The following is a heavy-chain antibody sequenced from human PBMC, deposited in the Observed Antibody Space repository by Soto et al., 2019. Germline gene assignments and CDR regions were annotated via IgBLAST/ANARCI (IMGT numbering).Heavy chain of an antibody. CDR2: IRSKANSYAT. V-gene: IGHV3-73*01. CDR3: TREAITIFGVVIPVDP. Sequence: EVQLVESGGGLVQPGGSLKLSCAASGFTFSGSAMHWVRQASGKGLEWVGRIRSKANSYATAYAASVKGRFTISRDDSKNTAYLQMKSLKPEDTAVYYCTREAITIFGVVIPVDPWGQGTLVTVSS. D-gene: IGHD3-3*01. CDR1: GFTFSGSA. J-gene: IGHJ5*02.